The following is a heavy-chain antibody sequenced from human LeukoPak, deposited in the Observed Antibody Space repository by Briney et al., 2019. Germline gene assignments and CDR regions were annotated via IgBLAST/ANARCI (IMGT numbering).Heavy chain of an antibody. Sequence: GGSLRLSCAASGFTFSRNAMHWVRQAPGEGLEWVAFIQYDGSNKYYADSEEGRFTISRDNSKNTLYLQMNSLRAEDTAVYYCAKEGRGYTYGPYFEYWGQGTLVTVSS. CDR1: GFTFSRNA. D-gene: IGHD5-18*01. V-gene: IGHV3-30*02. CDR2: IQYDGSNK. J-gene: IGHJ4*02. CDR3: AKEGRGYTYGPYFEY.